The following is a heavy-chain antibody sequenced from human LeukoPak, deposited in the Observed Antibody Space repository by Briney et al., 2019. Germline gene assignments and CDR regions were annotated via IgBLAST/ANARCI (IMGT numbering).Heavy chain of an antibody. V-gene: IGHV4-59*01. CDR1: GGSISSYY. Sequence: SETLSLTCTVSGGSISSYYWSWIRQPPGKGLEWIGYIYYSGSTNYNPSLKSRVTISVDTSKNQFSLKLSSVTAADTAVYYCARELHSSSWYNYYYYYMDVWGKGTTVTVSS. CDR3: ARELHSSSWYNYYYYYMDV. D-gene: IGHD6-13*01. J-gene: IGHJ6*03. CDR2: IYYSGST.